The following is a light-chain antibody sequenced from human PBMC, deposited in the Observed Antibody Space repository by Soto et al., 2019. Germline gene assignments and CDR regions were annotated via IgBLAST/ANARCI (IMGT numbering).Light chain of an antibody. CDR1: PTISSW. CDR3: QHCNSYSEA. J-gene: IGKJ1*01. Sequence: DIQMTQSPYTLSGSVGDIVTITCRASPTISSWLAWYQQKPGKAPKLLIYKASTLTSGVPSRFSGSGSGTEFTLTISSLQPDDFATYCCQHCNSYSEAFGQGTKVELK. V-gene: IGKV1-5*03. CDR2: KAS.